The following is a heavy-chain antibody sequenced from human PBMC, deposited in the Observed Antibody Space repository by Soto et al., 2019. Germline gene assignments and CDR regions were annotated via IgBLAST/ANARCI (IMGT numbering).Heavy chain of an antibody. CDR1: GYTFTSYY. V-gene: IGHV1-46*01. D-gene: IGHD3-22*01. CDR2: INPSGGST. J-gene: IGHJ4*02. CDR3: ARDVSDDSSGYYFGLGY. Sequence: QVQLVQSGAEVKKPGPSVKVSCKASGYTFTSYYMHWVRQAPGQGLEWMGIINPSGGSTSYAQKFQGRVTMTRDTSTSTVYMELSSLRSEDTAVYYCARDVSDDSSGYYFGLGYWGQGTLVTVSS.